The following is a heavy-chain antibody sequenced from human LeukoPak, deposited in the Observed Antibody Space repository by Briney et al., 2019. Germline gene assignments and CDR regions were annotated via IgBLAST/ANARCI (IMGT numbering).Heavy chain of an antibody. Sequence: ASVKVSCKASGYTFTSYDINWVRQATGQGLEWMGWMNTNSGNTGYAQKFQGRGTMTRNTSISTAYMEMSSLRSEDTAVYYCAREYSSSSGTAGYYYMDVWGKGTTVTVSS. CDR1: GYTFTSYD. J-gene: IGHJ6*03. V-gene: IGHV1-8*02. CDR3: AREYSSSSGTAGYYYMDV. CDR2: MNTNSGNT. D-gene: IGHD6-6*01.